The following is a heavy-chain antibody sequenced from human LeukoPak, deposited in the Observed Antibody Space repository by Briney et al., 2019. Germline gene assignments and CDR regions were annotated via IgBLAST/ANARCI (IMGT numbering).Heavy chain of an antibody. CDR3: ANEAAAGF. Sequence: PGGSLRLSCAASGFTFSSYAMTWVRQAPGKGLEWVSTVTGSGASTYYADSVKGRFTISRDNSKNTLYLQMNSLRVEDTAIYYCANEAAAGFWGQGTLVTVSS. CDR2: VTGSGAST. D-gene: IGHD6-13*01. V-gene: IGHV3-23*01. J-gene: IGHJ4*02. CDR1: GFTFSSYA.